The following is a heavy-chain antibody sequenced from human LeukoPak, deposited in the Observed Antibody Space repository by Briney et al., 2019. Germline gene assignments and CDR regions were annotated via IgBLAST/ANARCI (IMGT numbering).Heavy chain of an antibody. D-gene: IGHD5-24*01. V-gene: IGHV3-23*01. CDR2: ISGSGSGGST. J-gene: IGHJ4*02. CDR3: AKSGYNRFDY. Sequence: GGSLRLSCAASGFTFSSYSMNWVRQAPGKGLEWVSSISGSGSGGSTYYADSVKGRFTISRDNSKNTLYLQMDSLMAEDTAVYYCAKSGYNRFDYWGQGTRVTVSS. CDR1: GFTFSSYS.